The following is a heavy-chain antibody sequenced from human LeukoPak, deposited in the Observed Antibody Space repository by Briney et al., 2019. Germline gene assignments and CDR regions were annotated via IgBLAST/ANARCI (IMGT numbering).Heavy chain of an antibody. Sequence: PGGSLRLSCAASGFTFSSYAMSWVRQAPGKGLEWVGRIRSKANSYATAYAASVKGRFTISRDDSKSTAYLQMNSLKTEDTAVYYCTRPNYYDSSGYGDYWGQGTLVTVSS. V-gene: IGHV3-73*01. D-gene: IGHD3-22*01. J-gene: IGHJ4*02. CDR3: TRPNYYDSSGYGDY. CDR2: IRSKANSYAT. CDR1: GFTFSSYA.